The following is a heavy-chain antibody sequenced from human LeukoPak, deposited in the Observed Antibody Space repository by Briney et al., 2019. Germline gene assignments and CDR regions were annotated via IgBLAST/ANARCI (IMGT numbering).Heavy chain of an antibody. V-gene: IGHV3-64D*06. CDR3: VKGTGY. CDR2: ISSNGDNT. J-gene: IGHJ4*02. Sequence: GGSLRLSCSVSGFTFSTYVMHWVRQAPGKGLEYVSAISSNGDNTYYADSVKGRFTISRDNSKNTLYLQMSSLRADDTAAYYCVKGTGYWGQGTLVAVSS. CDR1: GFTFSTYV.